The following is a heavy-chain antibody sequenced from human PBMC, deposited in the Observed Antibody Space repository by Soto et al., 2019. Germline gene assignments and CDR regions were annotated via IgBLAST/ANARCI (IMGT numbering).Heavy chain of an antibody. CDR1: GYTFTSYG. CDR3: ARGRQPYGMDV. J-gene: IGHJ6*02. V-gene: IGHV1-18*01. CDR2: ISAYNGNT. Sequence: ASVKVSCKASGYTFTSYGISWVRQAPGQGLEWMGWISAYNGNTNYAQKLQGRVTMTTDTSTSTAYMELRSLRSEDTAVYYCARGRQPYGMDVWGQGTTVTVSS.